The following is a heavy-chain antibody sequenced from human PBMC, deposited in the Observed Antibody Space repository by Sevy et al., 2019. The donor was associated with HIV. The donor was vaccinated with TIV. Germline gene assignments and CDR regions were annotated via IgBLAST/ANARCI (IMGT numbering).Heavy chain of an antibody. CDR2: IYYNGHI. J-gene: IGHJ4*02. V-gene: IGHV4-59*08. CDR3: AGENAWGRGYS. D-gene: IGHD1-26*01. Sequence: SETLSLTCTVSGGSITSLYWNWIRQPPGKGLEWIANIYYNGHINYNPSLMNRVTLSLDTSKNQFSLRLSSVTAADTAMYYCAGENAWGRGYSWGQGTLVTVSS. CDR1: GGSITSLY.